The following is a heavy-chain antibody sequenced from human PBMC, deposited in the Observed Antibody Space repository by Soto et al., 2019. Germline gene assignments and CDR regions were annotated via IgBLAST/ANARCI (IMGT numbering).Heavy chain of an antibody. D-gene: IGHD6-13*01. J-gene: IGHJ4*02. CDR2: IIPYYNTL. Sequence: QAQVVQSGAEVRKPGSSVKLSCKASEGTFNSYAIAWVRQAPGQGLEWMGGIIPYYNTLNYAQKFQDRVTIPPDDSTNTVYMELSSLRSDDTAVYFCASGASRWYPYFFDSWAQGTLVTVSS. CDR1: EGTFNSYA. V-gene: IGHV1-69*01. CDR3: ASGASRWYPYFFDS.